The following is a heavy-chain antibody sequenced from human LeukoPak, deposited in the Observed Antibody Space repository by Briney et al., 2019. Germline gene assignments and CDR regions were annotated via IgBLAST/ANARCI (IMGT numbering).Heavy chain of an antibody. CDR1: GFTFSSYE. J-gene: IGHJ4*02. V-gene: IGHV3-48*03. Sequence: GGSLRLSCAASGFTFSSYEMNWVRQAPGKGLEWVSYISRSGSTIYYADSVKGRFTISRDNAKNSLYLQMNSLRAEDTAVYYCARDRLGATYFDYWGQGTLVTVSS. CDR3: ARDRLGATYFDY. CDR2: ISRSGSTI. D-gene: IGHD1-26*01.